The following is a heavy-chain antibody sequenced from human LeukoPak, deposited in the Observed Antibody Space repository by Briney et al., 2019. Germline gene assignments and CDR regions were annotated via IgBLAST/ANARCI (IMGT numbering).Heavy chain of an antibody. D-gene: IGHD2-21*01. CDR1: GVSFSGYY. Sequence: PSETLTLTCAAYGVSFSGYYLSWIRQPPGKGLEWIGEINHSGSTKYNPSLKSRVTISVDTSKNQFSLKLSSVTAADTAVYYCARGIPRHWYFDLWGRGTLVTVSS. V-gene: IGHV4-34*01. CDR3: ARGIPRHWYFDL. CDR2: INHSGST. J-gene: IGHJ2*01.